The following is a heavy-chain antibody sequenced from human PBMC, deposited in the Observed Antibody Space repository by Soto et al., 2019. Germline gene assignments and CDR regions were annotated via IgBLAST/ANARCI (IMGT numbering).Heavy chain of an antibody. D-gene: IGHD6-13*01. V-gene: IGHV3-33*01. J-gene: IGHJ2*01. CDR3: VRGIPSQYSSNWLYWYFAL. Sequence: VQLVESGGGVVQPGRSLRLSCAASGFVYSTYAMHWVRLSPGKGLEWVALIWNDGTKKYYVDSVKGRFTISRDNSQNTLSLQMDSLRADDTAVSFCVRGIPSQYSSNWLYWYFALWCRGTQVTVSS. CDR2: IWNDGTKK. CDR1: GFVYSTYA.